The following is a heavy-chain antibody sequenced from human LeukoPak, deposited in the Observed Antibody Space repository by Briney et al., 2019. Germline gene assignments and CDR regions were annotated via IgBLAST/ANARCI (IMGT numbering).Heavy chain of an antibody. Sequence: ASVKVSCKASGYTFTSYGISWVRQAPVQGLEWMGWISGYNGNTNYAQKLQGRVSMTTHTSTSTVYREVRSLRSDDTAVYYCAREEVRRAVAGYFDNWGQGTLVTVSS. CDR2: ISGYNGNT. CDR1: GYTFTSYG. D-gene: IGHD6-19*01. CDR3: AREEVRRAVAGYFDN. V-gene: IGHV1-18*01. J-gene: IGHJ4*02.